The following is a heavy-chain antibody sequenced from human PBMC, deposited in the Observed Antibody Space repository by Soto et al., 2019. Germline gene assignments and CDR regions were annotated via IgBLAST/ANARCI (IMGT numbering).Heavy chain of an antibody. J-gene: IGHJ6*02. Sequence: EVQLVEPGGGLVQPGGSVRLSCAASKFTITSYWMHWVRQAPGKGLVWVSRINSDGSSISYADAVKGRFTISRDNAKNTLYLQMNSLRVEDTAVYYCAREVSHGYVLRGMDVWGQGTTVTVFS. CDR1: KFTITSYW. V-gene: IGHV3-74*01. CDR2: INSDGSSI. D-gene: IGHD5-18*01. CDR3: AREVSHGYVLRGMDV.